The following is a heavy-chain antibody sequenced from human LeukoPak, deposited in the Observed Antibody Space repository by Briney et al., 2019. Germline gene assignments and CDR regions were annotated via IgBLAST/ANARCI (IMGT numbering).Heavy chain of an antibody. CDR1: GGSISSSNW. J-gene: IGHJ4*02. D-gene: IGHD5-12*01. V-gene: IGHV4-4*02. CDR3: ARRDIVATIST. Sequence: PSGTLSLTCAVSGGSISSSNWWSWVRQPPGKGLEWIGEIYHSGSTNYNPSLKSRVTISEDTSKNQFFLKLSSVTAADTAVYYCARRDIVATISTWGQGTLVTVSS. CDR2: IYHSGST.